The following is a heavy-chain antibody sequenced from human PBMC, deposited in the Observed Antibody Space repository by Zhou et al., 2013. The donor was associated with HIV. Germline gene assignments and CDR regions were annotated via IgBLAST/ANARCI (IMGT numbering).Heavy chain of an antibody. CDR2: IIPIFGTA. Sequence: QVQLVQSGAEVKKPGSSVKVSCKASGGTFSSYAISWVRQAPGQGLEWMGGIIPIFGTANYAQKFQGRVTITTDESTSTAYMELSSLRSEDTAVYYCAIMVRGVPGLPYWYFDLWGRGTLVTVSS. D-gene: IGHD3-10*01. J-gene: IGHJ2*01. V-gene: IGHV1-69*05. CDR3: AIMVRGVPGLPYWYFDL. CDR1: GGTFSSYA.